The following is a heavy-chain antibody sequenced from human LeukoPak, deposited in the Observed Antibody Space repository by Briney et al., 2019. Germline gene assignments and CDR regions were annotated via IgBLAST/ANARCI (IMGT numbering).Heavy chain of an antibody. CDR3: ARGGYDYVWGSYRAFDY. CDR2: ISSSGSTI. Sequence: GGSLRLSCAASGFTFSSYEMNWVRQAPGKGLEWVSYISSSGSTIYYADSVKGRFTISRDNAKNSLYLQMNSLRAEDTAVYYRARGGYDYVWGSYRAFDYWGQGTLVTVSS. J-gene: IGHJ4*02. D-gene: IGHD3-16*02. CDR1: GFTFSSYE. V-gene: IGHV3-48*03.